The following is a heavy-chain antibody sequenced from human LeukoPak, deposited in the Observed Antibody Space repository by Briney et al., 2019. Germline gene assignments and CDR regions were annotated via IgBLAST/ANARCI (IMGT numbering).Heavy chain of an antibody. CDR1: GGTFSSYA. J-gene: IGHJ4*02. CDR3: ARGLRAAYFDY. D-gene: IGHD3-16*01. CDR2: IIPIFGTA. V-gene: IGHV1-69*13. Sequence: AASVKVSCKASGGTFSSYAISWVRQAPGQGLEWMGGIIPIFGTANYAQKFQGRVTITADESTSTAYMELSSLRSEDTAVYYCARGLRAAYFDYWGQGTLVTVSS.